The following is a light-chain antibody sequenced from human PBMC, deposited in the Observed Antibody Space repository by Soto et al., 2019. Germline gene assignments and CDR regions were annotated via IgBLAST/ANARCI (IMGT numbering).Light chain of an antibody. CDR1: QSVSSSY. V-gene: IGKV3-20*01. J-gene: IGKJ1*01. Sequence: EIVLTQSPGTLSLSPGERATLSCRASQSVSSSYLAWYQQKPGQAPRLLIYGASSSATGISDRFSGSGSGTDFTLTISRLEQKAFSVYYCPQYGSSPWWTFGQGTKVEIE. CDR3: PQYGSSPWWT. CDR2: GAS.